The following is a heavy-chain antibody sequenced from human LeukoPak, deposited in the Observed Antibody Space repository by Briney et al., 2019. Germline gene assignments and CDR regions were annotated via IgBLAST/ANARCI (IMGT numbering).Heavy chain of an antibody. Sequence: PGGSLRLSCAASGFTFNYYWMTWVRQAPGKGLEWVANIKQDGGEIYYVDSVKGRFTVSRDNAKKSLYLQMNSLRAEDTAVYYCARDRSSGWYLFDYWGQGTLVTVSS. CDR3: ARDRSSGWYLFDY. J-gene: IGHJ4*02. CDR2: IKQDGGEI. CDR1: GFTFNYYW. V-gene: IGHV3-7*01. D-gene: IGHD6-19*01.